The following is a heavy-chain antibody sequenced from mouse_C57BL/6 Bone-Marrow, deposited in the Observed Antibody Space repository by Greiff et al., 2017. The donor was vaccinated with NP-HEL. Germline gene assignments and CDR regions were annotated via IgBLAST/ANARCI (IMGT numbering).Heavy chain of an antibody. V-gene: IGHV1-80*01. CDR1: GYAFSSYW. Sequence: QVPLQPSLSHLFNPLASVKISCKASGYAFSSYWMNWVKQRPGKGLEWIGQIYPGDGDTNYNGKFKDKASLTADKSSSTAYMQLSSLTSEDSAVYFCARGAYWGQGTLVTVSA. CDR3: ARGAY. CDR2: IYPGDGDT. J-gene: IGHJ3*01.